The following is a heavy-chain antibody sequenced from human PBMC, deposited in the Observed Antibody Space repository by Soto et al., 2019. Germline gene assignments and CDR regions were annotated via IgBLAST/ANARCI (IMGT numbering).Heavy chain of an antibody. CDR2: IIPIFGTA. CDR1: GGTFSSYA. J-gene: IGHJ3*02. CDR3: ASKVWRWLQLHAFDI. V-gene: IGHV1-69*13. D-gene: IGHD5-12*01. Sequence: SVKVSCKASGGTFSSYAISWVRQAPGQGLEWMGGIIPIFGTANYAQKFQGRVTITADESTSTAYTELSSLRSEDTAVYYCASKVWRWLQLHAFDIWGQGTMVTVSS.